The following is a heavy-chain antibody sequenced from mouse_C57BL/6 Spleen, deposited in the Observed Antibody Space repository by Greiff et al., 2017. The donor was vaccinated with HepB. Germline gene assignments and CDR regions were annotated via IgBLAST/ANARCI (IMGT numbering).Heavy chain of an antibody. CDR1: GFTFSSYG. D-gene: IGHD1-1*01. CDR2: ISSGGSYT. Sequence: EVMLVESGGDLVKPGGSLKLSCAASGFTFSSYGMSWVRQTPDKRLEWVATISSGGSYTYYPDSVKGRFTISRDNAKNTLYLQMSSLKSEDTAMYYCARHITTVVADFDYWGQGTTLTVSS. J-gene: IGHJ2*01. V-gene: IGHV5-6*01. CDR3: ARHITTVVADFDY.